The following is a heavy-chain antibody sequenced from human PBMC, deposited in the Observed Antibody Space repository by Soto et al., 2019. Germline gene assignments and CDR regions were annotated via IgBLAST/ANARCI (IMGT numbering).Heavy chain of an antibody. CDR2: INHSGST. Sequence: KTSETLSLTCAVYGGSFSGYYWSWIRQPPGKGLEWIGEINHSGSTNYNPSLKSRVTISVDTSKNQFSLKLSSVTAADTAVYYCARALPSYYYDSSGHYTPRDYWGQGTLVTVSS. J-gene: IGHJ4*02. D-gene: IGHD3-22*01. CDR1: GGSFSGYY. CDR3: ARALPSYYYDSSGHYTPRDY. V-gene: IGHV4-34*01.